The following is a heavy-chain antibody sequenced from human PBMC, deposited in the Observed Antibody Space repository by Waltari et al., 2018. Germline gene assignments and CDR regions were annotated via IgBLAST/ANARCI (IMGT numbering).Heavy chain of an antibody. CDR3: ARHELRYCSSTSCPLLNWFDP. Sequence: QLQLQESGPGLVKPSETLSLTCTVSGGSISSSSYYWGWISQPPGKGLEWIGSIYSSVSTSYNPSLKSRVTISVDTSKNQFSLKLSSVTAADTAVYYCARHELRYCSSTSCPLLNWFDPWGQGTLVTVSS. CDR1: GGSISSSSYY. D-gene: IGHD2-2*01. J-gene: IGHJ5*02. V-gene: IGHV4-39*01. CDR2: IYSSVST.